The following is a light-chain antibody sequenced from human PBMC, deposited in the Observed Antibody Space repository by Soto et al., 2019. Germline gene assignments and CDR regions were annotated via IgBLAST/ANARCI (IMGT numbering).Light chain of an antibody. Sequence: QSVLTQSPSASGTPGQRVTISCSGSRSNIGRNFAYWYQHVPGTAPRLLIQRNNERPSGVPDRFSGSKSGTSVSLAISGLRSDDGATYYCAAWDDTLDAQVFGGGTQLTVL. V-gene: IGLV1-47*01. CDR2: RNN. CDR1: RSNIGRNF. J-gene: IGLJ7*01. CDR3: AAWDDTLDAQV.